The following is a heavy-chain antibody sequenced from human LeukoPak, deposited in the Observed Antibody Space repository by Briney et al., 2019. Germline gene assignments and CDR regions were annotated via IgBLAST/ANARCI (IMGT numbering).Heavy chain of an antibody. CDR3: ARVGGGAKDFDY. Sequence: ASVKVSCKASGYTFTRYGISWVQQAPGQWLEWMGWISAYNGNANYAQKLQGRVTMTTDTSTSTAYMELRSLRSDDTAVYYCARVGGGAKDFDYWGQGTLVTVSS. J-gene: IGHJ4*02. CDR1: GYTFTRYG. CDR2: ISAYNGNA. V-gene: IGHV1-18*01. D-gene: IGHD1-26*01.